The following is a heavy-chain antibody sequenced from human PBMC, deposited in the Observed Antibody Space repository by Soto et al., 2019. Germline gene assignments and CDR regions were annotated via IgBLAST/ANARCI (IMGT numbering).Heavy chain of an antibody. V-gene: IGHV1-69*13. Sequence: ASVKVSSKASGGTFSSYAISWVRQAPGQRLEWMGGIIPIFGTANYAQKFQGRVTITADESTSTAYMELSSLRSEDTAVYYCARSHGSSTSLEIYYYYYYGMDVWGQGTTVIVSS. CDR2: IIPIFGTA. CDR3: ARSHGSSTSLEIYYYYYYGMDV. D-gene: IGHD2-2*01. J-gene: IGHJ6*02. CDR1: GGTFSSYA.